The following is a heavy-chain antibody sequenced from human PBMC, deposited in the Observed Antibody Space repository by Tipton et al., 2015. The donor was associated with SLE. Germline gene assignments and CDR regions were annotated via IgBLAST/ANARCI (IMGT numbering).Heavy chain of an antibody. V-gene: IGHV4-59*12. D-gene: IGHD3-10*01. CDR3: ARVSTMVRGVQDFYYYYLDV. J-gene: IGHJ6*03. CDR1: GGSISSYY. CDR2: IYYSGST. Sequence: GLVKPSETLSLTCTVSGGSISSYYWSWIRQPPGKGLQWIGYIYYSGSTNYNPSLKSRVTISVGTSKNHFSLKVTSVTAADTAVYYCARVSTMVRGVQDFYYYYLDVWGKGTTVTVSS.